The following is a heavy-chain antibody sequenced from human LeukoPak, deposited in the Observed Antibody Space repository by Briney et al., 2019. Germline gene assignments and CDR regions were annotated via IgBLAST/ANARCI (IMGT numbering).Heavy chain of an antibody. J-gene: IGHJ5*02. V-gene: IGHV4-59*01. CDR1: GGSIDSNS. CDR2: IYYSGTT. D-gene: IGHD6-13*01. Sequence: PSETLSLTCTVSGGSIDSNSWIWIRQPPGKGLEWIGYIYYSGTTNYNPSLQSRVTMSVDMSKNQFSLKLSSVTAADTAVYYWARRSSSWKNWFDPWGQGTLVTVSS. CDR3: ARRSSSWKNWFDP.